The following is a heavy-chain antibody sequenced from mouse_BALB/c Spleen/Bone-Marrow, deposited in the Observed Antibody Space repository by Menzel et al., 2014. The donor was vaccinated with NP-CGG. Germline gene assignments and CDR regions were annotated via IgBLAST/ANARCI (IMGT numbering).Heavy chain of an antibody. J-gene: IGHJ2*01. V-gene: IGHV1S81*02. CDR1: GYTFTSYW. CDR2: IDPGTGRT. Sequence: QVHLQQPGAELVKPGASVKLSCKASGYTFTSYWMHWVKQRPGQGLEWIGEIDPGTGRTDYNKKFKSRATLTVDKSSSTAYIHLSSLTSEDSAVYYCARINGYDYWGQGTTLTVSS. D-gene: IGHD2-2*01. CDR3: ARINGYDY.